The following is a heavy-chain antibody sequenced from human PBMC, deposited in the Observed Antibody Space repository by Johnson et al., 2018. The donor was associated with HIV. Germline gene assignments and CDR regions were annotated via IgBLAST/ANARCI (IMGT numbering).Heavy chain of an antibody. D-gene: IGHD7-27*01. J-gene: IGHJ3*02. CDR2: INWNGGST. CDR3: ARDGRWGSRDAFDI. V-gene: IGHV3-20*04. Sequence: MQLVESGGGVVRPGGSLRLSCAASGFTFDDYGMSWVRQAPGKGLEWVSGINWNGGSTGYADSVKGRFTISRDNAKNSLYLQMNSLRAEDTAVYYCARDGRWGSRDAFDIWGQGTMVTVAS. CDR1: GFTFDDYG.